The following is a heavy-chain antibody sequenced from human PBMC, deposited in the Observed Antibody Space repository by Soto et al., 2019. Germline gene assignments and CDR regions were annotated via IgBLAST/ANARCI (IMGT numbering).Heavy chain of an antibody. J-gene: IGHJ4*02. CDR1: GXTFSSYG. CDR2: ISYDGSNK. CDR3: AKDLSISDEYSSGPSDY. V-gene: IGHV3-30*18. Sequence: HPXGSLRLSCAASGXTFSSYGMHWVRQAPGKGLEWVAVISYDGSNKYYADSVKCRFTISRDNSKNTMYLQMNSLRDEDTAVYYCAKDLSISDEYSSGPSDYWGQGTLGTVSS. D-gene: IGHD6-19*01.